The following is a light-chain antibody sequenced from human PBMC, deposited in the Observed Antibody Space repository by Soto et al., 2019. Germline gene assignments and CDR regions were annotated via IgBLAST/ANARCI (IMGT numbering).Light chain of an antibody. Sequence: DIVLTQSPATLSVSPGDRVTLSCRASESLFGFLAWYQQKPGQAPRLLMYGVSTRATGIPARFSGGGSATDFTLTISSLQAEDSAFYFCQSYNEWPFASGLGTRLEI. V-gene: IGKV3-15*01. CDR1: ESLFGF. CDR3: QSYNEWPFA. CDR2: GVS. J-gene: IGKJ2*01.